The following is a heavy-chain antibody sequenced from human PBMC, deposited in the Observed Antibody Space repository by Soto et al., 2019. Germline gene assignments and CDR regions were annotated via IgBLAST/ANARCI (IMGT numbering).Heavy chain of an antibody. Sequence: SETLSLTCAVYGGSFSGYYWSWIRQPPGKGLEWIGYIYYSGSTNYNPSLKSRVTISVDTSKNQFSLKLSSVTAADTAVYYCARVRGGYDYVYDYWGQGTLVTVSS. V-gene: IGHV4-34*01. CDR2: IYYSGST. CDR3: ARVRGGYDYVYDY. CDR1: GGSFSGYY. J-gene: IGHJ4*02. D-gene: IGHD5-12*01.